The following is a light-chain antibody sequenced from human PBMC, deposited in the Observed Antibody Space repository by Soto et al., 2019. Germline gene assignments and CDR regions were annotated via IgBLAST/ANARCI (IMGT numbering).Light chain of an antibody. CDR1: QSLLYRNGNTH. CDR2: LGT. Sequence: EIEMTQSPLSLPVTPGEPASISCRSRQSLLYRNGNTHLDWYLQKPGQSPQLLMYLGTHRASGVPDRFSGSGTGTDFTLKISRVEAEDVGIYYCMQTLQIPHTFGQGTKLEI. CDR3: MQTLQIPHT. V-gene: IGKV2-28*01. J-gene: IGKJ2*01.